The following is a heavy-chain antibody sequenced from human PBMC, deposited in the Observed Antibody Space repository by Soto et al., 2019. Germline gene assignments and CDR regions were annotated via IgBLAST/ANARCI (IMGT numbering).Heavy chain of an antibody. V-gene: IGHV3-11*01. Sequence: GGSLRLSCAASGFTFSDYYMSWICQAPGKGLEWVSYISSSGSTIYYADSVKGRFTISRDNAKNSLYLQMNSLRAEDTAVYYCARDRIAAAMTFDYWGQGTLVTVSS. CDR1: GFTFSDYY. CDR2: ISSSGSTI. CDR3: ARDRIAAAMTFDY. D-gene: IGHD6-13*01. J-gene: IGHJ4*02.